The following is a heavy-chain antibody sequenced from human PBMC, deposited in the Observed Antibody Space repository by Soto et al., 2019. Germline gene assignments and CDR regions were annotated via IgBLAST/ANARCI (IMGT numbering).Heavy chain of an antibody. V-gene: IGHV1-2*02. CDR2: INPNSDGT. Sequence: ASVKVSCKASGYTFTGYYMHWVRQAPGQGLEWMGWINPNSDGTNYAQKFQGRVTMTRDTSISTAYMELSRLRSDDTAVYYCARCFFPAVAGRTSYGMDVWGHGTTVTVSS. CDR1: GYTFTGYY. D-gene: IGHD6-19*01. J-gene: IGHJ6*02. CDR3: ARCFFPAVAGRTSYGMDV.